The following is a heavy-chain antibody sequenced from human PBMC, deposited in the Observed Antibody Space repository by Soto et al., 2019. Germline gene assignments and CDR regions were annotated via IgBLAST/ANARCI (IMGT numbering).Heavy chain of an antibody. J-gene: IGHJ4*02. CDR1: GFTFSSYA. Sequence: EVQLLESGGGLVQPGGSLRLSCAASGFTFSSYAMTWVRQAPGKGLEWVSAISYSGVSTYYADSVKGRFTISRDSSENTLSLQMNSLRVDDTAVYYCARDRLAIAAAGTGLGYWGQGTLVTVSS. D-gene: IGHD6-13*01. CDR3: ARDRLAIAAAGTGLGY. V-gene: IGHV3-23*01. CDR2: ISYSGVST.